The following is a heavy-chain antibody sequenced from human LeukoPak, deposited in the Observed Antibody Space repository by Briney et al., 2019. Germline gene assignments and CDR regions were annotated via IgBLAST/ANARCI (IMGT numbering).Heavy chain of an antibody. CDR3: TRGSSGRRDN. J-gene: IGHJ4*02. CDR1: GYTFTSCD. CDR2: MNPNSGNT. D-gene: IGHD6-19*01. Sequence: ASVKVSCKASGYTFTSCDISWVRQATGQGLEWMGWMNPNSGNTGYEQSFQGRITMTRDISIGTAYMELSNLTSEDTAIYYCTRGSSGRRDNWGQGTLVTVSA. V-gene: IGHV1-8*01.